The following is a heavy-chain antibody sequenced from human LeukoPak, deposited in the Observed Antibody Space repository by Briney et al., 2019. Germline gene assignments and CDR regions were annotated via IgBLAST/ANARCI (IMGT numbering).Heavy chain of an antibody. J-gene: IGHJ4*02. CDR2: INNSRST. V-gene: IGHV4-34*01. Sequence: PSETLSLTCSVYGGSFSGYYWSWIRQPPGKGLEWIGDINNSRSTNHNPSLKSRVTISVDTSKNHFSLRLSSVTAADTAVYYCARGTSSGYFHWGQGTLVTVSS. CDR1: GGSFSGYY. D-gene: IGHD3-22*01. CDR3: ARGTSSGYFH.